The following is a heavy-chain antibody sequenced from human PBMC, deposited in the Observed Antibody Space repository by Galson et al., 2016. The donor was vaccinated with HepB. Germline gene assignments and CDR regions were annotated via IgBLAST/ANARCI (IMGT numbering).Heavy chain of an antibody. CDR3: ARRSRLEYCDHYNLDV. J-gene: IGHJ6*02. V-gene: IGHV3-30*03. CDR1: GFTFSSHG. Sequence: SLRLSCAASGFTFSSHGMHWVRQAPGKGLEWVAVISFDGKTKYYADSVKGRLIISRDNSANSLYLQLNSLRLDDTAVYYCARRSRLEYCDHYNLDVWGLGTT. D-gene: IGHD3-3*01. CDR2: ISFDGKTK.